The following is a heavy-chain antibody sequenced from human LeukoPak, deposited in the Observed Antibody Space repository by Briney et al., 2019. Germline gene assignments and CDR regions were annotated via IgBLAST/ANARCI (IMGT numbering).Heavy chain of an antibody. J-gene: IGHJ4*02. Sequence: SSETLSLTCAVYGGSFSGYYWSWIRQPPGKGLEWIGEINHSGSTNYNPSLKSRVTISVDTSKNQFSLKLSSVTAADTAVYYCARGSGVFDYWGQGTLVTVSS. V-gene: IGHV4-34*01. CDR3: ARGSGVFDY. D-gene: IGHD3-10*01. CDR2: INHSGST. CDR1: GGSFSGYY.